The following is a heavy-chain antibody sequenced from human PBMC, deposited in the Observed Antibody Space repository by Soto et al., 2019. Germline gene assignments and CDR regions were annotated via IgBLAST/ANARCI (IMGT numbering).Heavy chain of an antibody. J-gene: IGHJ6*02. CDR1: GGSMSSGGYS. D-gene: IGHD3-3*01. CDR2: IYHSGST. Sequence: SETLSLTCAVSGGSMSSGGYSWSWIRQPPGKGLEWIGYIYHSGSTNYNPSLKSRVTISVDTSKNQFSLKLSSVTAADTAVYYCARDDYDFWSGSPQVGMDVWGQGTTVTVSS. V-gene: IGHV4-30-2*01. CDR3: ARDDYDFWSGSPQVGMDV.